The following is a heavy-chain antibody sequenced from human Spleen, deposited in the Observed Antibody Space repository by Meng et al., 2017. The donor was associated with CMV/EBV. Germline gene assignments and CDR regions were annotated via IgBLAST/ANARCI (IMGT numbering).Heavy chain of an antibody. J-gene: IGHJ4*02. CDR3: ARGNYYYGSGSYSLFDY. V-gene: IGHV3-43*01. CDR1: FTFDDYT. D-gene: IGHD3-10*01. Sequence: FTFDDYTMHWVRQGPGKGLEWVSLITWDGASTYYADSVKGRFTISRDNGKNSLYLQMNSLQTEDTAVYFCARGNYYYGSGSYSLFDYWGQGALVTVSS. CDR2: ITWDGAST.